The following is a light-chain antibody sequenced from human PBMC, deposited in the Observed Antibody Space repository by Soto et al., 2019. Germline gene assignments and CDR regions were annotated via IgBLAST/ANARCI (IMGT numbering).Light chain of an antibody. Sequence: EIVLTQSAGTLPLSPGERATLSCRASQSCRSSYLTWYNQKPGQAPRLLIFGASSRATGTPDRISGSGSGTDYTLTINRLEPEDFGVYYCQQYGDSVFTFGPGTTVEIK. CDR1: QSCRSSY. J-gene: IGKJ3*01. CDR2: GAS. V-gene: IGKV3-20*01. CDR3: QQYGDSVFT.